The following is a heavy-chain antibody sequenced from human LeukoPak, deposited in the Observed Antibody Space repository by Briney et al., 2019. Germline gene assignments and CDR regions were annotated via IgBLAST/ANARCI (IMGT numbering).Heavy chain of an antibody. V-gene: IGHV3-7*01. CDR2: IKQDGSER. CDR3: ARDVFDY. Sequence: PGGSLRLSCAASGFTFSNYWVTWVRQAPGKGLEWVANIKQDGSERYYADSVKGRFTISRDNAKNSVYPQMNSLRAEDTVVYYCARDVFDYWGQGTLVTVSS. J-gene: IGHJ4*02. CDR1: GFTFSNYW.